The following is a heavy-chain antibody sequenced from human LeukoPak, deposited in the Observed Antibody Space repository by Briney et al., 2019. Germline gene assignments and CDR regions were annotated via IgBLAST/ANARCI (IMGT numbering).Heavy chain of an antibody. Sequence: SQTLSLTCTVSGGSISSGGYYWGWIRQHPGKGLEWIGYIHYSGSTYYNPSLKSRVTISVDTSKNQFSLKLSSVTAADTAVYYCASQARLGGYTYYYYGMDVWGQGTTVTVSS. D-gene: IGHD5-12*01. CDR1: GGSISSGGYY. J-gene: IGHJ6*02. V-gene: IGHV4-31*03. CDR2: IHYSGST. CDR3: ASQARLGGYTYYYYGMDV.